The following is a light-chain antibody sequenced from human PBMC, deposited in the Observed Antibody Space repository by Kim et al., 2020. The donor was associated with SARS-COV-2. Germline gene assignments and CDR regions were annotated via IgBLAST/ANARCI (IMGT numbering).Light chain of an antibody. CDR1: QSISSH. CDR3: QQNYISPFT. V-gene: IGKV1-39*01. J-gene: IGKJ3*01. Sequence: DIQMTQSPSSLSASVGDRVTITCRTSQSISSHLNWYHQKPGRAPKLLISAASTLQGGVPSRFSGSGSETDFTLTISSLQPEDFATYFCQQNYISPFTFGPGTKVDIK. CDR2: AAS.